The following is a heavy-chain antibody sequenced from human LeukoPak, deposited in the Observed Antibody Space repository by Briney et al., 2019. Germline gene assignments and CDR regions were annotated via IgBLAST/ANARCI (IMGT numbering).Heavy chain of an antibody. CDR1: GGSVSSYY. CDR3: ARDGASGVDIVAHTFDY. Sequence: SETLSLTCTVSGGSVSSYYWSWLRQSPGKGLEWIGYIHHSGGTNYNPSLKSRAAISVETSKNQFSLKLRSVTAADTAVYYCARDGASGVDIVAHTFDYWGQGTLVTVSS. D-gene: IGHD5-12*01. V-gene: IGHV4-59*02. J-gene: IGHJ4*02. CDR2: IHHSGGT.